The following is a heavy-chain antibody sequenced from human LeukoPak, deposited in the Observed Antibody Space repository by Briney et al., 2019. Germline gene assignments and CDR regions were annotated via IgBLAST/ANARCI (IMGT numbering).Heavy chain of an antibody. J-gene: IGHJ4*02. D-gene: IGHD6-13*01. CDR3: AKDRSSRSAADY. V-gene: IGHV3-23*01. CDR1: GFTFSSYA. Sequence: PGGSLRLSCAAPGFTFSSYAMSWVRQAPGKGLEWVSAISGSGGSTYYADSVKGRFTISRDNSKNTLYLQMNSLRAEDTAVYYCAKDRSSRSAADYWGQGTLVTVSS. CDR2: ISGSGGST.